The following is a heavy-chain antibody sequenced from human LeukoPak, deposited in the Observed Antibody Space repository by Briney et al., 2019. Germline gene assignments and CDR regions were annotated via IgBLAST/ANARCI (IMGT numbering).Heavy chain of an antibody. V-gene: IGHV4-38-2*01. CDR3: ARLRIMIGVGY. CDR1: GYSISSGYY. J-gene: IGHJ4*02. D-gene: IGHD3-16*01. CDR2: IYHSGST. Sequence: SETLSLTCAVSGYSISSGYYWGWIRQPPGKGLEWIGSIYHSGSTYYNPSLKSRVTISVDTSKNQFSLKLSSVTAADTAVYYCARLRIMIGVGYWGQGTLVTVSS.